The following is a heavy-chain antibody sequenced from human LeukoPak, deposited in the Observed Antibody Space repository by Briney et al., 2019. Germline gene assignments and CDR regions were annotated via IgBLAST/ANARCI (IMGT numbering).Heavy chain of an antibody. V-gene: IGHV3-53*01. CDR3: ARVGTRFDY. CDR2: IYSGGST. Sequence: GGSLRLSCAASGFTFDDYGMSWVRQAPGKGLEWVSVIYSGGSTYYADSVKGRFTISRDNSKNTLYLQTNSLRAEDTAVYYCARVGTRFDYWGQGTLVTVSS. CDR1: GFTFDDYG. D-gene: IGHD6-13*01. J-gene: IGHJ4*02.